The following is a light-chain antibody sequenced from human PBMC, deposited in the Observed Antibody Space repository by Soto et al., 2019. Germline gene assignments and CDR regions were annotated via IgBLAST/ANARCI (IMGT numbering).Light chain of an antibody. CDR1: QSLLSRSNNKNY. V-gene: IGKV4-1*01. J-gene: IGKJ5*01. Sequence: DIVMTQSPDSLTVSLGERATINCKSSQSLLSRSNNKNYLAWFQQRPGQPPKVLLYSASTRESGVPDRFGGSGSGTDFTLTISSLQAEDVAVYYCQQYYGGPITFGQGTRLEIK. CDR2: SAS. CDR3: QQYYGGPIT.